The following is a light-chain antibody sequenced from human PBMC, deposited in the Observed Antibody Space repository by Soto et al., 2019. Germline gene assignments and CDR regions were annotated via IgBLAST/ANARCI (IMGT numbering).Light chain of an antibody. J-gene: IGLJ3*02. CDR1: SSNIGAGYD. CDR2: GNS. CDR3: QSYDSSLSVL. Sequence: QSVLTQPPSVSGASGQIVTISCTGSSSNIGAGYDVHWYQQSPGTPPKLLIYGNSNRPSGVPDRFSGSKSGTSASLAITGLQPEDEADSYCQSYDSSLSVLFGGGTKLTVL. V-gene: IGLV1-40*01.